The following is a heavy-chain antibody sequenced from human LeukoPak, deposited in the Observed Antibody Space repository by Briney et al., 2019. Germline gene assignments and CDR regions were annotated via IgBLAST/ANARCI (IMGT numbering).Heavy chain of an antibody. Sequence: PSGILSLTCAVSGGSISSSNWWSWVRQPPGRGLEWIGEIYHSGSTNYNPSLKSRVTISVDKSKNQFSLKLSSVTAADTAVYYCARDLVRYCSGGSCYSWGQGTLVTVSS. D-gene: IGHD2-15*01. CDR1: GGSISSSNW. V-gene: IGHV4-4*02. CDR3: ARDLVRYCSGGSCYS. J-gene: IGHJ4*02. CDR2: IYHSGST.